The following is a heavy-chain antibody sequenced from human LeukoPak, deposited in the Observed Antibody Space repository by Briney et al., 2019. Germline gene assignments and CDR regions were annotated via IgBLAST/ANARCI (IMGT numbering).Heavy chain of an antibody. CDR3: ARARYNWNSVWFDP. CDR2: IYSGGST. CDR1: GFTVSSNY. V-gene: IGHV3-53*01. D-gene: IGHD1-7*01. J-gene: IGHJ5*02. Sequence: GGSLRLSCAASGFTVSSNYMSWVRQAPGKGLEWVSVIYSGGSTYYADSVKGRFTISRDNSKNTLYLQMNSLRAEDTAVYCCARARYNWNSVWFDPWGQGTLVTVSS.